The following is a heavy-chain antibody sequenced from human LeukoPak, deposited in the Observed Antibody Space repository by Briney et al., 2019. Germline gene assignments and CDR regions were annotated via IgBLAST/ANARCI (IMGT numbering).Heavy chain of an antibody. D-gene: IGHD3/OR15-3a*01. CDR3: ARGAWTFGY. CDR2: IKQDGSEK. V-gene: IGHV3-7*01. Sequence: PGGSLRLSCVASGFTFSSYWMSWVRQAPGKGLEWVANIKQDGSEKYYVDSVKGRFTISRDNAKNSLYLQMNSLRAEDTAVYYCARGAWTFGYWGQGTLVSVSS. CDR1: GFTFSSYW. J-gene: IGHJ4*02.